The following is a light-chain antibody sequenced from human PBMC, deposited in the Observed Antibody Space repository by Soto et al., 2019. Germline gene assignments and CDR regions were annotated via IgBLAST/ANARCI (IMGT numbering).Light chain of an antibody. V-gene: IGLV1-40*01. CDR1: SSNIGAGCD. CDR3: QSYDYGLSVV. Sequence: QPVLTQPPSVSGAPGQRVTISCTGGSSNIGAGCDVNWYQQLPGTAPKLLIYGNSNRPSGVPDRFSGSKSGTSASLAITGLQAEDEADYYCQSYDYGLSVVFGGGTKLTVL. J-gene: IGLJ2*01. CDR2: GNS.